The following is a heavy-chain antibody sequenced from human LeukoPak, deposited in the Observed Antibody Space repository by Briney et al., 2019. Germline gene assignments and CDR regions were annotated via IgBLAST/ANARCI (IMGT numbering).Heavy chain of an antibody. CDR3: AKESGKFDY. CDR1: GFTFSTYS. V-gene: IGHV3-48*04. CDR2: ISSGSSTI. Sequence: GGSLRLSCAASGFTFSTYSMNWVRQAPGKGLEWLSYISSGSSTIYYADSVKGRFSISRDSSKNSLYLQMNSLRSEDTAMYYCAKESGKFDYWGQGTLVAVSS. J-gene: IGHJ4*02.